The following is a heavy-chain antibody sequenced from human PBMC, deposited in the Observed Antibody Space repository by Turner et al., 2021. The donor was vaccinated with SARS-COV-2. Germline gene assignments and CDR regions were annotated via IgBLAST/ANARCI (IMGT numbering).Heavy chain of an antibody. CDR1: GFTFSSSS. CDR3: ARGHRPVVVPAAKRAGSYYYGMDV. D-gene: IGHD2-2*01. CDR2: MSSSNGYE. Sequence: EVQLVESGGGLVTPGGSLRLLCSASGFTFSSSSNDGVRLAPRKGLVWVLSMSSSNGYEYVADSMKGRCNISRDNAKNSLFLQMSDLRTEDTSVYYCARGHRPVVVPAAKRAGSYYYGMDVWGQGTTVTVSS. J-gene: IGHJ6*02. V-gene: IGHV3-21*01.